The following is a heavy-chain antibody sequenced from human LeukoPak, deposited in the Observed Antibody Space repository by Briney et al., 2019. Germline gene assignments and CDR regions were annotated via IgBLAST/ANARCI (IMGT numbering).Heavy chain of an antibody. D-gene: IGHD6-13*01. J-gene: IGHJ1*01. CDR3: ARDFGDSSEYFQH. CDR1: GFIFSTYS. V-gene: IGHV3-21*01. CDR2: ISGGSNYI. Sequence: RRSLRLPCAASGFIFSTYSMNWVRQSPGKGLEWVSSISGGSNYIYYADSVKGRFTISRDNAKNSLYLQMNSLRAEDTAVYYCARDFGDSSEYFQHWGQGTLVTVSS.